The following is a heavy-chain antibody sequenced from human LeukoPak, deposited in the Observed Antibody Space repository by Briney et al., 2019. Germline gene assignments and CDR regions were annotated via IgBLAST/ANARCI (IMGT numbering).Heavy chain of an antibody. CDR1: GFTFSSYA. CDR3: ARAKTTVTKLFDY. CDR2: ISYDGSNK. V-gene: IGHV3-30-3*01. D-gene: IGHD4-17*01. Sequence: PGGSLRLSCAASGFTFSSYAMHWVRQAPGKGLEWVAVISYDGSNKYYADSVKGRFTISRDNSKNTLYLQMNSLRAEDTAVYYCARAKTTVTKLFDYWGQGTLVTVSS. J-gene: IGHJ4*02.